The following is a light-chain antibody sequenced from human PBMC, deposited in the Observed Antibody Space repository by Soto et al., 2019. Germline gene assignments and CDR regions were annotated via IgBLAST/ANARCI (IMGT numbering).Light chain of an antibody. V-gene: IGKV1-5*01. J-gene: IGKJ1*01. CDR2: DAS. CDR1: QSVGTW. CDR3: QPYNRNTWR. Sequence: DIQMTQSPSTLSASVGGRVTITCRASQSVGTWVAWDQQKPGKAPKLLIYDASNLESGVPSRFSGSGAGTEFTLTITTLQPDDFATYFCQPYNRNTWRFGPGTKVDI.